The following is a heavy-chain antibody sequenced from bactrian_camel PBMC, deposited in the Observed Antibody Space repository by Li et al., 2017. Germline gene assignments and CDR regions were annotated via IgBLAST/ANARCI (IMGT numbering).Heavy chain of an antibody. CDR1: GYIRSNHC. CDR3: AADRRRHGPPSLRPGDYSV. CDR2: LASDGSS. V-gene: IGHV3S53*01. D-gene: IGHD2*01. Sequence: HVQLVESGGGSVQAGGSLRLSCAASGYIRSNHCMAWFRQAPGKEREGVASLASDGSSIYANSLKGRFSISKDNARNWLDLQMDSLEPGDTARYYCAADRRRHGPPSLRPGDYSVWGQGTQVTVS. J-gene: IGHJ4*01.